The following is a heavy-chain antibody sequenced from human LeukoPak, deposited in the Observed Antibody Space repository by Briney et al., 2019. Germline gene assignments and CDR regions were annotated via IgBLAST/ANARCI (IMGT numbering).Heavy chain of an antibody. V-gene: IGHV1-69*01. D-gene: IGHD3-22*01. CDR1: GGTFSSYA. CDR3: ARVNDSSGYWFDP. J-gene: IGHJ5*02. Sequence: VKVSCKASGGTFSSYATSWVRQAPGQGLEWMGGIIPIFGTANYAQKFQGRVTITADESTSTAYMELSSLRSEDTAVYYCARVNDSSGYWFDPWGQGTLVTVSS. CDR2: IIPIFGTA.